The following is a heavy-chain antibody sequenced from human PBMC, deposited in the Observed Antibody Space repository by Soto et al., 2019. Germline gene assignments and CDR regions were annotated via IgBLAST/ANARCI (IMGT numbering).Heavy chain of an antibody. CDR1: GGTFSSYA. D-gene: IGHD3-22*01. Sequence: SVKVSCKASGGTFSSYAISWVRPAPGQGLEWMGGIIPIFGTANYAQKFQGRVTITADESTSTAYMELSSLRSEDTAVYYCARARSYDSSGYYYDAHGIWGQGTTVTVSS. V-gene: IGHV1-69*13. CDR3: ARARSYDSSGYYYDAHGI. J-gene: IGHJ6*02. CDR2: IIPIFGTA.